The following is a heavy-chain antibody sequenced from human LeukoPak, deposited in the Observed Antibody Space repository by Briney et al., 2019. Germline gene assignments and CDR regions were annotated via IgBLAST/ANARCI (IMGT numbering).Heavy chain of an antibody. Sequence: ASVKVSCKASGGTFSSYAISWVRQAPGQGLEWMGRIIPILGIANYAQKFQGRVTITADKSTSTAYMELSSLRSEDTAVYYCASFGAVAGMNYYYGMDVWGQGTTVTVSS. J-gene: IGHJ6*02. CDR3: ASFGAVAGMNYYYGMDV. V-gene: IGHV1-69*04. CDR2: IIPILGIA. D-gene: IGHD6-19*01. CDR1: GGTFSSYA.